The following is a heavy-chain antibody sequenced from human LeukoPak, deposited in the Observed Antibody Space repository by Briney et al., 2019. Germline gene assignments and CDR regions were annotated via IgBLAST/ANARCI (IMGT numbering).Heavy chain of an antibody. J-gene: IGHJ6*02. D-gene: IGHD3-22*01. CDR1: GGSISSSSYY. V-gene: IGHV4-39*01. CDR2: SYYSGST. Sequence: PSGTLSLTCTVSGGSISSSSYYWGWIRQPPGKGLEWIGSSYYSGSTYYNPSLKSRVTISVDTSKNQFSLKLSSVTAADTAVYYCARHDSSGYYYYYYGMDVWGQGTTVTVSS. CDR3: ARHDSSGYYYYYYGMDV.